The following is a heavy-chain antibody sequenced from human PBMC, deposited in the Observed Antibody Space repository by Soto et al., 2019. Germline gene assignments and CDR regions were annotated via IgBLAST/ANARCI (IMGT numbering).Heavy chain of an antibody. Sequence: SVKVSCKASGGAFSSYTISWVRQAPGQGLEWMGRIIPILGIANYAQKFQGRVTITADKSTSTAYMELSSLRSEDTAVYYCARDTGSWVVVPAAMRFYFDYWGQGTLVTVSS. J-gene: IGHJ4*02. CDR3: ARDTGSWVVVPAAMRFYFDY. CDR1: GGAFSSYT. V-gene: IGHV1-69*04. D-gene: IGHD2-2*01. CDR2: IIPILGIA.